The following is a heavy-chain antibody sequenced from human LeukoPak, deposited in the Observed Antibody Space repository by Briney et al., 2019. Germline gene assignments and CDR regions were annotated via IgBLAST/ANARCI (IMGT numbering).Heavy chain of an antibody. CDR1: GYTFTGYY. CDR2: INPNSGGT. V-gene: IGHV1-2*02. CDR3: ARDLVPHYYYYMDV. J-gene: IGHJ6*03. Sequence: ASVRVSCKASGYTFTGYYMHWVRQAPGQGLEWMGWINPNSGGTNYAQKFQGRVTMTRDTSISTAYMELSRLRSDDTAVYYCARDLVPHYYYYMDVWGKGTTVTISS. D-gene: IGHD4/OR15-4a*01.